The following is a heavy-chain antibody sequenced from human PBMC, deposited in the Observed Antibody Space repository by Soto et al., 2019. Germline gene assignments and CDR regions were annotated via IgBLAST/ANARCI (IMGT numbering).Heavy chain of an antibody. V-gene: IGHV3-30*18. D-gene: IGHD3-10*01. J-gene: IGHJ4*02. CDR1: GFTFSSYG. Sequence: QVQLVESGGGVVQPGKSLRLSCAGSGFTFSSYGMDWVRQAPGKGLEWVADISYDGSNKYYADSVKGRFTISRDNSKNTLYLQMSSLRADDTAVYYCAKDRMGAGVRGYFDYWGQGTLVTVSS. CDR3: AKDRMGAGVRGYFDY. CDR2: ISYDGSNK.